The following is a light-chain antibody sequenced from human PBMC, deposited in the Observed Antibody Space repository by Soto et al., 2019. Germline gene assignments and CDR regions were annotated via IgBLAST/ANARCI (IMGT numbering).Light chain of an antibody. CDR3: QQYDNLYT. CDR2: AAS. J-gene: IGKJ2*01. Sequence: IQMPQSPSSLSASVGDSVPITCRASQRISSYLNWYQQKSGKAPKLLIYAASSLQSGVPSRFSGSGSGTDFTLTITSLQPEDIATYYCQQYDNLYTVGQGTKVDNK. CDR1: QRISSY. V-gene: IGKV1-39*01.